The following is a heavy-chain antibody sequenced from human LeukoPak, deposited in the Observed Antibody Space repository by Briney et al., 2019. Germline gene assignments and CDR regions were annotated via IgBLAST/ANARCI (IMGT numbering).Heavy chain of an antibody. J-gene: IGHJ4*02. V-gene: IGHV3-23*01. D-gene: IGHD5-12*01. Sequence: GGSLRLSCAGSGLTLTSYAVSWVRQAPGEGLEWVSSISGSGASTYYADSVKGRFTISRDNSNNALYLQMNSLGAEDTAVYYCAKGTRGYTAYYFDFWSQGTLVTVSS. CDR2: ISGSGAST. CDR3: AKGTRGYTAYYFDF. CDR1: GLTLTSYA.